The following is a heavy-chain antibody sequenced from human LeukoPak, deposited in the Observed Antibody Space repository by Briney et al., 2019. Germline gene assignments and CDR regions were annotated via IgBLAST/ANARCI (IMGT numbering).Heavy chain of an antibody. CDR2: IYYSGST. V-gene: IGHV4-59*01. CDR1: GGSISSYY. CDR3: ARDASYCSSTSCPLAWFDP. J-gene: IGHJ5*02. Sequence: PSETLSLTCSVSGGSISSYYWSWIRQPPGKGLEWIGYIYYSGSTNYNPSLKSRVTISVDTSKNQFSLKLSSVTAADTAVYYCARDASYCSSTSCPLAWFDPWGQGTLVTVSS. D-gene: IGHD2-2*01.